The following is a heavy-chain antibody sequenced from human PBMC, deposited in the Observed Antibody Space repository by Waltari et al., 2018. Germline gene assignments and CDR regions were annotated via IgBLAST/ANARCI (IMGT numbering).Heavy chain of an antibody. D-gene: IGHD2-8*02. CDR1: GYSFTNYW. CDR3: ARRWCSGGVCYGDY. V-gene: IGHV5-51*01. J-gene: IGHJ4*02. CDR2: IYPTDSDT. Sequence: EVQLVQSGTEVKKPGESLKISCKGSGYSFTNYWIGWVRQMPGKGLEWMGIIYPTDSDTRYSPYFQGQVTISADKSISTTYLQWSSLKASDTAMYYCARRWCSGGVCYGDYWGQGTLVTVSS.